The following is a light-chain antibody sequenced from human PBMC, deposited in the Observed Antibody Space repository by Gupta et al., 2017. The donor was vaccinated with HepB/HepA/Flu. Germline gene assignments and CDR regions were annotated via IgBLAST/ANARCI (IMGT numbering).Light chain of an antibody. CDR1: SRDVGAYHY. Sequence: QSALTQPASVSGSPGQSVTISCTGTSRDVGAYHYVSWYQQQPGKAPKLMIYEGRNRPSGVSNRFSGSKSGNTASLTISGLQAEDEADYYCSSYTGILTWVFGGGTKLTVL. J-gene: IGLJ3*02. CDR2: EGR. CDR3: SSYTGILTWV. V-gene: IGLV2-14*01.